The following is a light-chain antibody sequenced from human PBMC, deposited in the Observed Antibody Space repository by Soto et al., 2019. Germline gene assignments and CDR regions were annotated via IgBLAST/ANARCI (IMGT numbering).Light chain of an antibody. Sequence: QSALTQPPSASGSPGQSVTISCTGTSSDVGKYDYVSWFQHHPGKAPKLIIYEVSNRPSGVSNRFSGSKSGNTASLTISGLQAEDEADYYCTSYTSSNTVVFGGGTKLTVL. CDR1: SSDVGKYDY. CDR2: EVS. V-gene: IGLV2-14*01. CDR3: TSYTSSNTVV. J-gene: IGLJ2*01.